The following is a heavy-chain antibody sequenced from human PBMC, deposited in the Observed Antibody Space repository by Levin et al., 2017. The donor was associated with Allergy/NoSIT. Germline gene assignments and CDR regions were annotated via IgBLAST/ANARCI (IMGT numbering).Heavy chain of an antibody. J-gene: IGHJ4*02. CDR1: GFTFSSYS. V-gene: IGHV3-48*01. Sequence: LSLTCAASGFTFSSYSMNWVRQAPGKGLEWVSYISSSSSTIYYADSVKGRFTISRDNAKNSLYLQMNSLRAEDTAVYYCARDSSPTVTTGSDYWGQGTLVTVSS. CDR2: ISSSSSTI. D-gene: IGHD4-17*01. CDR3: ARDSSPTVTTGSDY.